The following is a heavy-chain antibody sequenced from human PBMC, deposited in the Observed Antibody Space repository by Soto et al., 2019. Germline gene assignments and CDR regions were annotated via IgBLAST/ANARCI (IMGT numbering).Heavy chain of an antibody. CDR3: ARRSGSWYFDY. CDR2: IYHSGST. J-gene: IGHJ4*02. V-gene: IGHV4-30-2*01. Sequence: TLSLTCAVSGGSISSGGYSWSWIRQPPGKGLEWIGYIYHSGSTYCNPSLKSRVTISVDRSKNQFSLKLSSVTAADTAVYYCARRSGSWYFDYWGQGTLVTVSS. CDR1: GGSISSGGYS. D-gene: IGHD1-26*01.